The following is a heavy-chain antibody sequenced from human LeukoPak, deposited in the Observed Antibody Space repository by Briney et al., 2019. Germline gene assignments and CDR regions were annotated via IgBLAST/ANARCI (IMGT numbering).Heavy chain of an antibody. J-gene: IGHJ4*02. V-gene: IGHV3-48*02. D-gene: IGHD3-10*01. Sequence: GGSLRLSCAASGFTFSSYSMNWVRQAPGKGLEWVSYIGISSSTIYYADSVKGRFTISRDSAKNSLYLQMNSLRDEDTAVYYRARDLWFGERASGYWGQGTLVTVSS. CDR2: IGISSSTI. CDR3: ARDLWFGERASGY. CDR1: GFTFSSYS.